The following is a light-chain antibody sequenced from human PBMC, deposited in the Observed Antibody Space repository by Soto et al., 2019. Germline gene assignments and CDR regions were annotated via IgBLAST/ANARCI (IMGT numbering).Light chain of an antibody. J-gene: IGKJ4*01. CDR3: QQYGSSPPLS. CDR1: QPINDYY. Sequence: EIVLTQSPGTLSLSPGERATLSCRPSQPINDYYLAWYQQRPGQAPRLLIYGASRRATGIPDRFSGSGSGPDFTLTISRLEPEDFAVDYCQQYGSSPPLSFGGGTKVEIK. V-gene: IGKV3-20*01. CDR2: GAS.